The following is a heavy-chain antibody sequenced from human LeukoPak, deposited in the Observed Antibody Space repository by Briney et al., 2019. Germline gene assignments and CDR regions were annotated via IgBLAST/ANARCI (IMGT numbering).Heavy chain of an antibody. J-gene: IGHJ4*02. CDR3: ARAGVPGLFDY. Sequence: GGSLRLSSAASEFTFSTYSMNWVRQAPGKGLEWVSSISTSSSYIFYADSLKGRFTISRDNAKNSLYLQMDSLRAEDTAVYYCARAGVPGLFDYWGQGTLVTVSS. CDR2: ISTSSSYI. V-gene: IGHV3-21*01. D-gene: IGHD3-10*01. CDR1: EFTFSTYS.